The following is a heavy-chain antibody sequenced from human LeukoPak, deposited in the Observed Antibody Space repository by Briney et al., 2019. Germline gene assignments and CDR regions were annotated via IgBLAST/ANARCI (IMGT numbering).Heavy chain of an antibody. D-gene: IGHD3-10*01. V-gene: IGHV3-64D*06. J-gene: IGHJ4*02. CDR2: ISGNGGST. CDR1: GFTFSSYG. CDR3: VRVTDVSGRYDN. Sequence: TGGSLRLSCSASGFTFSSYGINWVRQAPGKGLEYVSAISGNGGSTYYADSVKGGFTISRDNSKNTVYLQMSSLRTEDTAMYYCVRVTDVSGRYDNWGQGTLVTVSS.